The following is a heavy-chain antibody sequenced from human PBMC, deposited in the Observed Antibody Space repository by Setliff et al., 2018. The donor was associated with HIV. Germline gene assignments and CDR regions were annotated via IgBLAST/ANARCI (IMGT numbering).Heavy chain of an antibody. CDR3: AVRDDYGGRFDY. Sequence: ASVKVSCKASGGTFSSYAISWVRQAPGQGLEWMGGIIPIFGTANYAQKFQGRVTITADESTRTAYMELSSLRSEDTAVYYCAVRDDYGGRFDYWGQGTLVTVSS. V-gene: IGHV1-69*13. D-gene: IGHD4-17*01. J-gene: IGHJ4*02. CDR2: IIPIFGTA. CDR1: GGTFSSYA.